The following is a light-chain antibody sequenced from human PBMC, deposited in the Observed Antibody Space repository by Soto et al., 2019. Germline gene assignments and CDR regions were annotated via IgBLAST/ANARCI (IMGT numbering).Light chain of an antibody. CDR3: CSYAGSYTLV. J-gene: IGLJ2*01. Sequence: QSALTQPRSVSGSPGQSVPISCTGTRSDVGDYAYVSWYQQHPGRAPKLLIYGVGKRPSGVPDRFSGSKSGNTASLTVSGLQAEDEADYYCCSYAGSYTLVFGGGTKLTVL. CDR2: GVG. V-gene: IGLV2-11*01. CDR1: RSDVGDYAY.